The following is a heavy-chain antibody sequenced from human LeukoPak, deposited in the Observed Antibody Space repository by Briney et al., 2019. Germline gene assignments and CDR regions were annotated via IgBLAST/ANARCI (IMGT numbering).Heavy chain of an antibody. CDR1: GFTFSNYA. D-gene: IGHD6-25*01. CDR3: AKGGQWRLLD. V-gene: IGHV3-43*02. Sequence: GGSLRLSCLASGFTFSNYAMHWVRQAPGKGLEWVSLISGDGGSTYYADSVKGRFTISRDNSKNSLYLQMNSLRTEDTAVYYCAKGGQWRLLDWGQGTLVTVSS. J-gene: IGHJ4*02. CDR2: ISGDGGST.